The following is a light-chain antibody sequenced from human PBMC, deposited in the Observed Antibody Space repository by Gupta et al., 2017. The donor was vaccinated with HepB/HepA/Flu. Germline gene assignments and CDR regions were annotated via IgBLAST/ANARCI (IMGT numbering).Light chain of an antibody. CDR1: QSVLYSSSNKKD. CDR2: WAS. J-gene: IGKJ3*01. Sequence: DIVMTQSPDSLDVSLGERATINCESSQSVLYSSSNKKDLAWYQQKPGQPPKLLIYWASTRESGVPDSCSGRGSGTDFTLTISSRQAEDVAVYYCQQENSTPLTFGHGTKVDIK. V-gene: IGKV4-1*01. CDR3: QQENSTPLT.